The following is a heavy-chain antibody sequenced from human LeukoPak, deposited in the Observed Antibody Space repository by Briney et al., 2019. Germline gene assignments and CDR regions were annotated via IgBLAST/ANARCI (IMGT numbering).Heavy chain of an antibody. CDR3: ARGDPPPRVWGVKPRSGFDP. Sequence: SETLSLTCAVYGGSFSGYYWSWTRQPPGKGLEWIGEINHSGSTNYNPSLKSRVTISVDTSKNQFSLKLSSVTAADTAVYYCARGDPPPRVWGVKPRSGFDPWGQGTLVTVPS. J-gene: IGHJ5*02. CDR2: INHSGST. CDR1: GGSFSGYY. D-gene: IGHD3-10*01. V-gene: IGHV4-34*01.